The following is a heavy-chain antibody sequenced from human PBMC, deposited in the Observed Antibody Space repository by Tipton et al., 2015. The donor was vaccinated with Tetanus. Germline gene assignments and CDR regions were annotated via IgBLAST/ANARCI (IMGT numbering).Heavy chain of an antibody. CDR2: ISGSGGST. CDR3: AKIRINSGSYYGLDY. V-gene: IGHV3-23*01. J-gene: IGHJ4*02. CDR1: GFTFSSYA. D-gene: IGHD1-26*01. Sequence: SLSLSCAASGFTFSSYAMSWVRQAPGKGLEWVSAISGSGGSTYYADSVKGRFTISRDNSKNTLYLQMNSLRAEDTAVYYCAKIRINSGSYYGLDYWGQGTLVTVSS.